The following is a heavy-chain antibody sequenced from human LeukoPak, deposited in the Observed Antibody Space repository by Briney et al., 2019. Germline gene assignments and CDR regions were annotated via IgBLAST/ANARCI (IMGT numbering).Heavy chain of an antibody. CDR3: ARDRGMTAMALQDDAFDI. V-gene: IGHV4-61*01. CDR2: IYYSGST. Sequence: SETLSLTCTVSGASTSSSSYYWGWIRQPPGKGLEWIGYIYYSGSTNYNPSLKSRVTISVDTSKNQFSLKLSSVTAADTAVYYCARDRGMTAMALQDDAFDIWGQGTMVTVSS. J-gene: IGHJ3*02. CDR1: GASTSSSSYY. D-gene: IGHD5-18*01.